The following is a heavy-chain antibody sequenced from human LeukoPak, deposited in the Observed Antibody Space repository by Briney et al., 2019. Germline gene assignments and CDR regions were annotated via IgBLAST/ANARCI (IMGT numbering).Heavy chain of an antibody. D-gene: IGHD6-19*01. CDR3: ARDLYSSGWTDAFDI. Sequence: GASVKVSCKASGGTFTGYYMHWVRQAPGQGLEWMGWINPNSGDTNYSQKFQGRVSMTRDTSINTAYMELSRLTSDDTAVYYCARDLYSSGWTDAFDIWGQGTMVTVSS. CDR1: GGTFTGYY. J-gene: IGHJ3*02. V-gene: IGHV1-2*02. CDR2: INPNSGDT.